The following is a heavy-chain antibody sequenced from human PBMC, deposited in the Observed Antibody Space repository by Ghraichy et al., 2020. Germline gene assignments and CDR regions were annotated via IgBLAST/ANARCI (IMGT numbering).Heavy chain of an antibody. D-gene: IGHD6-13*01. CDR3: ARGIAAAGTRVWYFDL. V-gene: IGHV6-1*01. CDR1: GDSVSSNSAA. J-gene: IGHJ2*01. Sequence: SQTLSLTCAISGDSVSSNSAAWNWIRQSPSRGLEWLGRTYYRSKWYNDYAVSVKSRITINPDTSKNQFSLQLNSVTPEDTAVYYCARGIAAAGTRVWYFDLWGRGTLVTVSS. CDR2: TYYRSKWYN.